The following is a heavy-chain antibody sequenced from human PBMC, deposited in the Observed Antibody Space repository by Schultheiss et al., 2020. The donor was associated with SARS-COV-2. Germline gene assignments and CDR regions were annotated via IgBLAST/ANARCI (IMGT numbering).Heavy chain of an antibody. V-gene: IGHV3-9*01. CDR3: AKGAGWRNYYYYYGMDV. D-gene: IGHD6-19*01. CDR2: ISWNSGSI. Sequence: GGSLRLSCAASGFTFSSYWMHWVRQAPGKGLEWVSGISWNSGSIGYADSVKGRFTISRDNAKNSLYLQMNSLRAEDTAVYYCAKGAGWRNYYYYYGMDVWGQGTTVTVSS. J-gene: IGHJ6*02. CDR1: GFTFSSYW.